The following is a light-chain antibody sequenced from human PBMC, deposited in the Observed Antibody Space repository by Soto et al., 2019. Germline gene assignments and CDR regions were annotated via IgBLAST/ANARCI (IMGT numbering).Light chain of an antibody. CDR2: EVS. V-gene: IGLV2-14*01. CDR1: SSDVGGYNY. Sequence: QSVLTQPASVSGSPGQSITISCTGTSSDVGGYNYVSWYQQHPGKAPKLMIYEVSNWPSGVSSRFSGSKSGNTASLTISGLQAEDEPDYYCSSSTSSSAYVVGTGTKVTV. J-gene: IGLJ1*01. CDR3: SSSTSSSAYV.